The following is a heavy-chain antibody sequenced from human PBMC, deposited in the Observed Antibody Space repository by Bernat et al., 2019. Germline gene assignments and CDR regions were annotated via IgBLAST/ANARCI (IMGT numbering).Heavy chain of an antibody. D-gene: IGHD2-2*01. Sequence: QVQLVESGGGVVQPGRSLRLSCAASGFTFSSYGMHWVRQAPGKGLEWVAVIWYDGSNKYYADSVKGRFTISRDNSKNTLYLQMNSLRAEDTAVYYCAGEYCSSTSCPRIFDYWGQGTLVTVSS. V-gene: IGHV3-30*19. CDR1: GFTFSSYG. J-gene: IGHJ4*02. CDR3: AGEYCSSTSCPRIFDY. CDR2: IWYDGSNK.